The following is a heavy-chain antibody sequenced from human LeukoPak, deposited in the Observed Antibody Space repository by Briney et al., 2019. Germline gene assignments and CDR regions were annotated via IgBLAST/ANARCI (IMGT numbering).Heavy chain of an antibody. CDR2: IYTSGST. J-gene: IGHJ3*02. D-gene: IGHD3-16*02. CDR1: GGSISSGSYY. V-gene: IGHV4-61*02. Sequence: SETLSLTCTVSGGSISSGSYYWSWIRQPAGKGLEWIGRIYTSGSTNYNPSLKSRVTISVDTSKNQFSLKLSSVAAADTAVYYCARVSLDAFDIWGQGTMVTVSS. CDR3: ARVSLDAFDI.